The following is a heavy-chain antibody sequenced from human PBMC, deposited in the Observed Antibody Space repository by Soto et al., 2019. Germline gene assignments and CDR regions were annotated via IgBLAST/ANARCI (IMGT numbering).Heavy chain of an antibody. CDR1: GFTFSDYY. D-gene: IGHD6-6*01. V-gene: IGHV3-11*01. CDR2: ISNSGRTL. Sequence: QVQLVESGGGLVKPGGSLRLSCAASGFTFSDYYMSWIRQAPGKGLEWVSYISNSGRTLYYADSMKDRLTISRDNAKNSLFLQMNSLRSEDTAVYYCARDLVAVSGGVYSSSSGGYFFDFWGQGTLVTVSS. J-gene: IGHJ4*02. CDR3: ARDLVAVSGGVYSSSSGGYFFDF.